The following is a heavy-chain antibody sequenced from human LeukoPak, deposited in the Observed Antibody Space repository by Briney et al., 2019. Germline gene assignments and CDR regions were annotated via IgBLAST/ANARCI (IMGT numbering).Heavy chain of an antibody. J-gene: IGHJ3*02. D-gene: IGHD2-15*01. Sequence: GASVNVSCKTSVYTFTDYYMQWVRQAPGQGLEWMGWINPSDGDTKSARKFQGRVTMTRDTSISTAYLELSRLTSDDTAIYYCARDCSGADCYSGNAFDIWGQGTMVTVSS. V-gene: IGHV1-2*02. CDR3: ARDCSGADCYSGNAFDI. CDR2: INPSDGDT. CDR1: VYTFTDYY.